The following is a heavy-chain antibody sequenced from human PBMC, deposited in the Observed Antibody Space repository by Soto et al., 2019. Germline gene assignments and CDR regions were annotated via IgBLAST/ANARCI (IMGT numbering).Heavy chain of an antibody. CDR3: AKDRAAVAPRVRFDP. Sequence: PGGSLRLSCAASGFTFSGFTFSSYAMSWVRQAPRKGLEWVSSISGSGDKKYYADSVKGRFTISRDNSKNTLSLQMNSLRADDTAVYYCAKDRAAVAPRVRFDPWGQGTLVTVSS. CDR1: GFTFSGFTFSSYA. D-gene: IGHD6-19*01. J-gene: IGHJ5*02. CDR2: ISGSGDKK. V-gene: IGHV3-23*01.